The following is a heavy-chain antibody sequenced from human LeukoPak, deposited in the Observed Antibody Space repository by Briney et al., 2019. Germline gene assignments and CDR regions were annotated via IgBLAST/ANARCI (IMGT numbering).Heavy chain of an antibody. V-gene: IGHV4-4*07. D-gene: IGHD3-22*01. J-gene: IGHJ4*02. CDR3: ARDGYYYDSSGYGLDY. Sequence: SETLSLTCTVSGGSISSYYWSWIRQPAGKGLEWIGRIYTSGSTNYNPSLKSRVTMSVDTSKNQFSLKLSSVTAADTAVYYCARDGYYYDSSGYGLDYWGQGTLVTVSS. CDR1: GGSISSYY. CDR2: IYTSGST.